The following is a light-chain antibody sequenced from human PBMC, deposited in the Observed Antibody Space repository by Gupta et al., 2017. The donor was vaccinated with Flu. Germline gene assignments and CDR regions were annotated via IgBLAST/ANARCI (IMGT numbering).Light chain of an antibody. CDR1: QSVSSN. V-gene: IGKV3-15*01. J-gene: IGKJ1*01. Sequence: EIVMTQSPATLSVSPGERATLSCRASQSVSSNLTWYQQKPGQAPRLLIYGASTRPTGIPARFSGSGSGTEFTLTISSLQSEDFAVYYCQQYYNWLWTFGQGTRLEIK. CDR3: QQYYNWLWT. CDR2: GAS.